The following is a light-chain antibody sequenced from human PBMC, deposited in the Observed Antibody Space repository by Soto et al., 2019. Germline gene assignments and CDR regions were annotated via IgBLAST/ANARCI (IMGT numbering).Light chain of an antibody. CDR1: PSVSSY. V-gene: IGKV3-11*01. J-gene: IGKJ4*01. CDR2: DAP. Sequence: EIVLTQSPATLSLSPGERATLSCRASPSVSSYLAWYQQKPGQAPRLLIHDAPNWATGIPARFSGRGSGTYITLTISSLEPEDFAVYYCQQRSNWPPTFGGGTKVEIK. CDR3: QQRSNWPPT.